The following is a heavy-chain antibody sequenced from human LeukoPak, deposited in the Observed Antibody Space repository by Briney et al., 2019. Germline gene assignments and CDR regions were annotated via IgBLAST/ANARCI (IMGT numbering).Heavy chain of an antibody. CDR3: AKDSGGGYDY. D-gene: IGHD5-12*01. V-gene: IGHV3-30*18. CDR2: ISYDGSNK. Sequence: GGSLRLSCAASGFTFSSYGMHWVRQAPGKGLEWVAVISYDGSNKYYADSVKGRFTISGDNSKNTLYLQMNSLRAEDTAVYYCAKDSGGGYDYWGQGTLVTVSS. CDR1: GFTFSSYG. J-gene: IGHJ4*02.